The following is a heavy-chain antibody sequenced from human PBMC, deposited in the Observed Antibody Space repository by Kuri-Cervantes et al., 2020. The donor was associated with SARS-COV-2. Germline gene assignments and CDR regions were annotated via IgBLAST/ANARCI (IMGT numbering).Heavy chain of an antibody. D-gene: IGHD3-3*01. CDR1: GGSISSSSYY. J-gene: IGHJ5*02. CDR3: ARQMMSSITIFGVVITRNWFDP. CDR2: IYYSGST. Sequence: SETLSLTCTVSGGSISSSSYYWGWIRQPPGKGLEWIGSIYYSGSTYYNPSLKSRVTISVETSKNQFSLKLSSVTAADTAVYYCARQMMSSITIFGVVITRNWFDPWGQGTLVTVSS. V-gene: IGHV4-39*01.